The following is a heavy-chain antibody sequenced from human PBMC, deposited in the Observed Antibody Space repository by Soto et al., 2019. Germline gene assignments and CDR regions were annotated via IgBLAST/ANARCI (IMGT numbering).Heavy chain of an antibody. CDR1: GGTFNSYG. D-gene: IGHD3-10*01. Sequence: QDHLAQSGAEVKKPGSSVTVSCKASGGTFNSYGISWVRQAPGQGLDWMGVIIPLYGTVNYAQKFQGRVSITADKSTGTAYMDLSSLRSDDTAVYYCARVRVIRGVISSHFGLWGQGTLVTVSS. J-gene: IGHJ4*02. CDR2: IIPLYGTV. CDR3: ARVRVIRGVISSHFGL. V-gene: IGHV1-69*06.